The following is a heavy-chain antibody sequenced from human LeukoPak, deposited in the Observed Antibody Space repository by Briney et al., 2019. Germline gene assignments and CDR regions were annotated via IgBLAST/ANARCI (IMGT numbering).Heavy chain of an antibody. CDR3: VGEPPGSARFDY. CDR2: IYYSGST. Sequence: SETLSLTCTVSGGSISSYYWSWIRQPPGKGLEWIGYIYYSGSTNYNPSLKSRVTISVDTSKNQFSLKLSSVTAADTAVYYCVGEPPGSARFDYWGRGTLVTVSS. V-gene: IGHV4-59*01. J-gene: IGHJ4*02. CDR1: GGSISSYY.